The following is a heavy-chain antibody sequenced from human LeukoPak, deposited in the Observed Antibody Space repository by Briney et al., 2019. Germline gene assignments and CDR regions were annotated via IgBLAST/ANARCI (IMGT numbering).Heavy chain of an antibody. V-gene: IGHV4-39*01. CDR3: ARHGLNIYSRENWFDP. CDR1: GGSISSSSYY. J-gene: IGHJ5*02. Sequence: SETLSLTCTVSGGSISSSSYYWGWIRQPPGKGLEWIGSIYYSGSTYYNPSLKSRVTISVDTSKNRFSLKLSSVTAADTAVYYCARHGLNIYSRENWFDPWGQGTLVTVSS. CDR2: IYYSGST. D-gene: IGHD2-21*01.